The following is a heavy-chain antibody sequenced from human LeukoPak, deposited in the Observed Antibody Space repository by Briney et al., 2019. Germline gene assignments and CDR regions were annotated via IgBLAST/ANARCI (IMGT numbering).Heavy chain of an antibody. Sequence: ASVKVSCKASGGTFTSYAISWVRQAPGQGLEWMGGIIPIFGTANYAQKFQGRVTITADESTSTAYMELSSLRSEDTAVYYCARAKREPYCGGDCYFDYWGQGTLVTVSS. CDR3: ARAKREPYCGGDCYFDY. V-gene: IGHV1-69*13. D-gene: IGHD2-21*01. CDR1: GGTFTSYA. CDR2: IIPIFGTA. J-gene: IGHJ4*02.